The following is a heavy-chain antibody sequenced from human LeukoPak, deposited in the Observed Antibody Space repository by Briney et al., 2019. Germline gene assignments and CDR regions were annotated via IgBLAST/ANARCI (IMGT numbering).Heavy chain of an antibody. CDR1: GYTFTSYD. V-gene: IGHV1-8*01. Sequence: GASVKVSCKASGYTFTSYDISWVRQATGQGLEWMGWMNPNSGNTGYAQKFQGRVTMTRNTSISTAYMELSSLRSEATAVYYCARGPFRRGFGVVKKIYNWFDPWGRGTLVTVSS. D-gene: IGHD3-3*01. CDR2: MNPNSGNT. CDR3: ARGPFRRGFGVVKKIYNWFDP. J-gene: IGHJ5*02.